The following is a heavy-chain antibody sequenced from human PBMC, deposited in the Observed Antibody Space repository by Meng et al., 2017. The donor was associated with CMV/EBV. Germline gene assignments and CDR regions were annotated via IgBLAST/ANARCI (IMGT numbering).Heavy chain of an antibody. J-gene: IGHJ4*02. Sequence: GSLRLSCTVSGGSVSSGSYYWSWIRQPPGKGLEWIGYIYYSGSTNYNPSLKSPVTISVDTSKNQFPLKLSSVTAADTAVYYCERLARTSYRFDYWGQGTMVTVSS. D-gene: IGHD2-2*01. V-gene: IGHV4-61*01. CDR1: GGSVSSGSYY. CDR2: IYYSGST. CDR3: ERLARTSYRFDY.